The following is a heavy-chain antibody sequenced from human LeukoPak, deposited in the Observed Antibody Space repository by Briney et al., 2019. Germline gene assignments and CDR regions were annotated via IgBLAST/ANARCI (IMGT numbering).Heavy chain of an antibody. CDR3: ARDRYRGVGATNPDY. CDR1: GFTFNTYW. D-gene: IGHD1-26*01. V-gene: IGHV3-7*01. CDR2: IKQDGTEK. Sequence: HPGGSLRLSCAASGFTFNTYWMHWVRQAPGEGLEWVANIKQDGTEKYYVDSVKGRFTISRDNAKNSLYLQMNSLRAEDTAIYYCARDRYRGVGATNPDYWGQGTLVTVSS. J-gene: IGHJ4*02.